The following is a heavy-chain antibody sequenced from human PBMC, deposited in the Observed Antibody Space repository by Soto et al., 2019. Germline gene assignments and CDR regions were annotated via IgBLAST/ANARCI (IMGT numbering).Heavy chain of an antibody. V-gene: IGHV4-34*01. CDR1: GGSFSGYY. D-gene: IGHD3-22*01. J-gene: IGHJ4*02. Sequence: SETLSLTCAVYGGSFSGYYWSWIRQPPGKGLEWIGEINHSGSTNYNPSLKSRVTISVDTSKNQFSLKLSSVTAADTAVYYCATNGVVTPYFDYWGQGTLVTVSS. CDR3: ATNGVVTPYFDY. CDR2: INHSGST.